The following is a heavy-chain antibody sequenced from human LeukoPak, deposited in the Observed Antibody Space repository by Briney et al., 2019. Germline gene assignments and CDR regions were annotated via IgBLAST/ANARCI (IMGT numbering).Heavy chain of an antibody. D-gene: IGHD4-23*01. CDR1: GFTFSTYG. CDR3: ARSYGGNVFDY. Sequence: GGSLRLSCAASGFTFSTYGMHWVRQAPGKGLEWVAFIRYNGINKYYADSVKGRFTLSRDNSNNTLYLQIYSLRPEDTAVYYCARSYGGNVFDYWGQGILVTVSS. CDR2: IRYNGINK. V-gene: IGHV3-30*02. J-gene: IGHJ4*02.